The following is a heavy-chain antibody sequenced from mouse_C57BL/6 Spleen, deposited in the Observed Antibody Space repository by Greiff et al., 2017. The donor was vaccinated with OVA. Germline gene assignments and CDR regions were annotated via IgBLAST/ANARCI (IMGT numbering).Heavy chain of an antibody. Sequence: VQLQQPGAELVKPGASVKLSCKASGYTFTSYWMQWVKQRPGQGLEWIGEIDPSDSYTNYNQKFKGKATLTVDTSSSTAYMQLSSLTSEDSAVYYCARWGDYGYWYFDVWGTGTTVTVSS. V-gene: IGHV1-50*01. CDR3: ARWGDYGYWYFDV. CDR1: GYTFTSYW. CDR2: IDPSDSYT. J-gene: IGHJ1*03. D-gene: IGHD2-4*01.